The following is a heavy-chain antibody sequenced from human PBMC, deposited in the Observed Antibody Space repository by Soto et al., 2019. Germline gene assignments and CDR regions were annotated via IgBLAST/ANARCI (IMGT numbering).Heavy chain of an antibody. Sequence: QVQLVQSGAEVKKPGSSVKVSCKASGGTFSSYAISWVRQAPGQGLEWMGGIIPIFGPANYAQTFQGRVTITADKSASTAYMELRSLRSEDTAVYCCARPNREWLPSARDYYYGMDVRVQGRTVTVSS. CDR1: GGTFSSYA. V-gene: IGHV1-69*06. CDR3: ARPNREWLPSARDYYYGMDV. D-gene: IGHD3-3*01. CDR2: IIPIFGPA. J-gene: IGHJ6*02.